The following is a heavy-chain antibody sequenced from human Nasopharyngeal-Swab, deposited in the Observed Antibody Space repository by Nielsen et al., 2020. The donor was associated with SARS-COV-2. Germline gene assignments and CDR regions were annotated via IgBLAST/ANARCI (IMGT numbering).Heavy chain of an antibody. V-gene: IGHV4-34*01. D-gene: IGHD3-16*01. J-gene: IGHJ6*04. Sequence: SETLSLTGALYGGSLKGYYWSWIRQPPGKGLEYIGETDHSGSTKYNPSLKSRVTISVDTSNNQFSLRLTSVTAADTAVYYCARDSIYYNYKDVWGTGTTVTVSS. CDR3: ARDSIYYNYKDV. CDR2: TDHSGST. CDR1: GGSLKGYY.